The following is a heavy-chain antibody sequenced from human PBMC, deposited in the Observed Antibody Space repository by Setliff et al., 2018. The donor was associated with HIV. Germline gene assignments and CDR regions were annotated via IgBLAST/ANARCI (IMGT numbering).Heavy chain of an antibody. CDR2: INPSGDST. CDR3: ARSYYGSGSYQGVLDY. D-gene: IGHD3-10*01. CDR1: EYTFTRYY. J-gene: IGHJ4*02. V-gene: IGHV1-46*03. Sequence: ASVKVSCKASEYTFTRYYMHWVRQAPGQGLEWMGIINPSGDSTTYAQKFQGRVTMTRDTSTSTVYMELSSLRSEDTAVYFCARSYYGSGSYQGVLDYWGQGTLVTVSS.